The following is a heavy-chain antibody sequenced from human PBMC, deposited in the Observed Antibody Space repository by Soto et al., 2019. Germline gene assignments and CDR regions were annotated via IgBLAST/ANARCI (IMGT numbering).Heavy chain of an antibody. Sequence: GESLKISCKGSTYTFTNYWIGWVRQMPGKGPEWMGLIYPPGSDTKYSPSFQGQVTISADKSISTAYLRWSSLKASDTAMYHCASLPYHNSYSGFEYWGQGTPVTVSS. CDR3: ASLPYHNSYSGFEY. V-gene: IGHV5-51*01. D-gene: IGHD4-4*01. CDR2: IYPPGSDT. CDR1: TYTFTNYW. J-gene: IGHJ4*02.